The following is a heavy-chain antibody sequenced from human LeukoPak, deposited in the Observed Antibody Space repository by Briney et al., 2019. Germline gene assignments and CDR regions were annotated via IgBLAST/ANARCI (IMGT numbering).Heavy chain of an antibody. CDR3: ARVGRGYRPGFWY. V-gene: IGHV4-34*01. D-gene: IGHD3-3*01. J-gene: IGHJ4*02. CDR1: GGSFSGYY. CDR2: INHSGST. Sequence: PSETLSLTCAVYGGSFSGYYWSWIRQPPGKGLEWIGEINHSGSTNYNPSLKSRVTISVDTSKDQFSLKLSSVTAADTAVYYCARVGRGYRPGFWYWGQGTLVTVSS.